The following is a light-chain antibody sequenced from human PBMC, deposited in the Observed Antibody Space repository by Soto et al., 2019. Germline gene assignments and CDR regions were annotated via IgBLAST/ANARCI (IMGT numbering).Light chain of an antibody. CDR1: QSISTW. Sequence: DIQMTQSPFTLSASVGDRVTITCRASQSISTWLAWYQQQPGKAPKLLIYKASSLESGVPSRFSGSGSGTEFTLTITSLQPDDFATYYCQQYNTYSYTFGQGTKLEIK. CDR2: KAS. V-gene: IGKV1-5*03. CDR3: QQYNTYSYT. J-gene: IGKJ2*01.